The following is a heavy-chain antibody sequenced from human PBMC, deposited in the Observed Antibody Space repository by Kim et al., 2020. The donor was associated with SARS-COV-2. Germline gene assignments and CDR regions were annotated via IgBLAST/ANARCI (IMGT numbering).Heavy chain of an antibody. Sequence: SETLSLTCAVYGGPLSGYYWTWIRQSPGKGLEWLAEINYNTGTTTYHPPLKSRATISVNTSKNQFSLNVTSVTAADTAVYFCAGGGGAKWGQGTLVTVSS. CDR1: GGPLSGYY. CDR2: INYNTGTT. D-gene: IGHD1-26*01. CDR3: AGGGGAK. V-gene: IGHV4-34*01. J-gene: IGHJ4*02.